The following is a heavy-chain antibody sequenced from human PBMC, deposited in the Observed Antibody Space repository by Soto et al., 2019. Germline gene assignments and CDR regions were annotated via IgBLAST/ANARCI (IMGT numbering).Heavy chain of an antibody. D-gene: IGHD2-15*01. CDR3: ARQGSRAFDI. CDR2: IYYSGSA. J-gene: IGHJ3*02. V-gene: IGHV4-39*01. CDR1: GGSISTSVYY. Sequence: SETLSLSCTVSGGSISTSVYYWGWIRQPPGRGLEWMANIYYSGSAYYNPSLKSRVSTSVDTSKNQFSLKLRSVTAADTAVYYCARQGSRAFDIWGQGTMVTVSS.